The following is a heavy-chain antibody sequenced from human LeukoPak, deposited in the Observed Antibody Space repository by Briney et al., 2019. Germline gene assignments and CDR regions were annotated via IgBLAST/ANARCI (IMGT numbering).Heavy chain of an antibody. CDR1: GYTFTSYG. J-gene: IGHJ4*02. Sequence: ASVKVSCKASGYTFTSYGISWVRQAPGQGLEWMGWISAYNGNTNYAQKLEGRVTMTTDTSTSTAYMELRSLRSDDTAVYYCARDNPTLRSFDYWGQGTLVTVSS. CDR3: ARDNPTLRSFDY. CDR2: ISAYNGNT. V-gene: IGHV1-18*01.